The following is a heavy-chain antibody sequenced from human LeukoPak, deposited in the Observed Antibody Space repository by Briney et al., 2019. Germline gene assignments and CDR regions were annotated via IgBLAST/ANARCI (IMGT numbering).Heavy chain of an antibody. Sequence: ASVKVSCKVSGYTLSDLSMHWVRQAPGKGLEWMGGFDPGDGETIYTQKFQGRVTMTEDTSTDTAYMELSSLRPEDTAVYYCAAGGVYDLFDYWGQGTLVTVSS. CDR2: FDPGDGET. CDR1: GYTLSDLS. CDR3: AAGGVYDLFDY. J-gene: IGHJ4*02. V-gene: IGHV1-24*01. D-gene: IGHD5/OR15-5a*01.